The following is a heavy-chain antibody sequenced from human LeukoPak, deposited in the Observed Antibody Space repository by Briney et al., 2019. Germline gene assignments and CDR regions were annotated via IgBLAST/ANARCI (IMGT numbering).Heavy chain of an antibody. CDR1: GYTFTSHS. Sequence: ASVKVSCKASGYTFTSHSMHWVRQAPGQRLEWMGSINGGSGNTEYSQKFQGRVTITADESTSTAYMELSSLRSEDTAVYYCAIDRPPSDAFDIWGQGTMVTVSS. CDR3: AIDRPPSDAFDI. CDR2: INGGSGNT. J-gene: IGHJ3*02. V-gene: IGHV1-3*01.